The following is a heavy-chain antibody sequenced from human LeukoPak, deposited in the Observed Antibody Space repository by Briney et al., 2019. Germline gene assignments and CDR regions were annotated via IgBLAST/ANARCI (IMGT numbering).Heavy chain of an antibody. Sequence: SVKVSCKASGGTFSSYAISWVRQAPGQGLEWMGGIIPIFGTANYAQKFQGRVTITADESTSTAYMELSSLRSEDTAVYYCASPTLEYQLLSGAFDIWGQGTMVTVSS. CDR1: GGTFSSYA. J-gene: IGHJ3*02. CDR3: ASPTLEYQLLSGAFDI. CDR2: IIPIFGTA. V-gene: IGHV1-69*13. D-gene: IGHD2-2*01.